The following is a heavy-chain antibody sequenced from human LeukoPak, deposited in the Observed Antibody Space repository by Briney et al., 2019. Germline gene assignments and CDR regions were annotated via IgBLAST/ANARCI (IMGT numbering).Heavy chain of an antibody. CDR2: IFYSGGT. J-gene: IGHJ6*03. Sequence: SETLSLTCTVSGGSISSNNYYWSWIRQPPGKGLEWIGYIFYSGGTNYNPSLRSRVVISRDTSKNQFSLELSSVTAADTAVYYCARERIAARYYYYYYMDVWGKGTTVTVSS. D-gene: IGHD6-6*01. CDR1: GGSISSNNYY. CDR3: ARERIAARYYYYYYMDV. V-gene: IGHV4-61*01.